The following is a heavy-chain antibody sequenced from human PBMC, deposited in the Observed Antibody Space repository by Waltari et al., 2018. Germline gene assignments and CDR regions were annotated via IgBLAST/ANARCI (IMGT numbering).Heavy chain of an antibody. J-gene: IGHJ4*02. CDR1: GGSFSGYY. V-gene: IGHV4-34*01. CDR2: INHSGST. CDR3: ARYFYDFWSGNTLFDY. Sequence: QVQLQQWGAGLLKPSETLSPTCVVYGGSFSGYYWIWMRQPPGKGLEWIGEINHSGSTNYNPSLKSRVTISVDTSKNQFSLKLSSVTAADTAVYYCARYFYDFWSGNTLFDYWGQGTLVTVSS. D-gene: IGHD3-3*01.